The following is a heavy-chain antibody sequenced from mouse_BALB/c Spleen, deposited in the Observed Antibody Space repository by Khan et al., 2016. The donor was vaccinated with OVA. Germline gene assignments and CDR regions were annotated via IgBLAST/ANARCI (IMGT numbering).Heavy chain of an antibody. J-gene: IGHJ4*01. CDR1: GYTFTEYS. V-gene: IGHV1-18*01. CDR3: ARDAVRY. CDR2: IYPRTGVT. Sequence: VRLQQSGPELVKPGASVKISCKTAGYTFTEYSLHWVKQSPGKGLEWIGVIYPRTGVTSYNQKFKGKATLTVDKSSRTAYMEFSRLKSEYSAVEYCARDAVRYWGQGTPVTVSS. D-gene: IGHD2-14*01.